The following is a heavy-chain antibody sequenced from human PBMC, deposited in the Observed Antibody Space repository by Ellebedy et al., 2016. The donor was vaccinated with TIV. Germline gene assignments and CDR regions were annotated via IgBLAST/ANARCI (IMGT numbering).Heavy chain of an antibody. Sequence: GGSLRLXXAASGFTFSSYAMSWVRQAPGKGLEWVSAISGSGGSTYYADSVKGRFTISRDNSKNTLYLQMNSLRAEDTAVYYCATKTMPYYYGMDVWGQGTTVTVSS. V-gene: IGHV3-23*01. CDR3: ATKTMPYYYGMDV. CDR2: ISGSGGST. D-gene: IGHD2-2*01. CDR1: GFTFSSYA. J-gene: IGHJ6*02.